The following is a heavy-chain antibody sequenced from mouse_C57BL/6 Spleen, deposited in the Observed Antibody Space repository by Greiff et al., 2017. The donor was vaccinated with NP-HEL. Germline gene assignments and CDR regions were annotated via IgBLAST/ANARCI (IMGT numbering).Heavy chain of an antibody. Sequence: EVKLVESGPGLAKPSQTLSLTCSVTGYSITSDYWNWIRKFPGNKLEYMGYISYSGSTYYNPSLKSRISITRDTSKNQYYLQLNSVTTEDTATYYSARGDYGSSDWYYDVWGTGTTVTVSS. J-gene: IGHJ1*03. D-gene: IGHD1-1*01. CDR1: GYSITSDY. CDR2: ISYSGST. V-gene: IGHV3-8*01. CDR3: ARGDYGSSDWYYDV.